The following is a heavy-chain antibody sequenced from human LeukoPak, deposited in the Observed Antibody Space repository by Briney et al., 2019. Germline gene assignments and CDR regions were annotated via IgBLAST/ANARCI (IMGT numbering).Heavy chain of an antibody. CDR2: IWYDGSNK. D-gene: IGHD1-26*01. CDR3: ARDRGSYWDGGNDY. J-gene: IGHJ4*02. Sequence: GGSLRLSCAASGFTFSSYGVHWVRQAPGKGLEWVAVIWYDGSNKYYADSAKGRFTISRDNSKNTLYLQMNSLRAEDTAVYYCARDRGSYWDGGNDYWGQGTLVIVSS. CDR1: GFTFSSYG. V-gene: IGHV3-33*01.